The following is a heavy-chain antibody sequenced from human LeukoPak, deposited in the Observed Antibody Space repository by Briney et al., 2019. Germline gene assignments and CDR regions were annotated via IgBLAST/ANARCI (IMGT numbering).Heavy chain of an antibody. CDR3: VRDDDRPDNGLDY. V-gene: IGHV3-48*01. D-gene: IGHD3-22*01. CDR1: GFTFSSYS. CDR2: ISSSSSTI. J-gene: IGHJ4*02. Sequence: GGSLRLSCAASGFTFSSYSMNWVRQAPGKGLEWVSYISSSSSTIYYADSVKGRFTVSRDNAKNSLYLQMNSLRVEDTAVYYCVRDDDRPDNGLDYWGQGTLVTVSS.